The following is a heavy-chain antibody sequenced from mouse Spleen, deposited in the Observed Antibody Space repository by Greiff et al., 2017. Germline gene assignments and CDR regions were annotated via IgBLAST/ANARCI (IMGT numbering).Heavy chain of an antibody. CDR3: ARGWEGFDY. D-gene: IGHD4-1*01. CDR2: ISYDGSN. CDR1: GYSITSGYY. Sequence: DVKLVESGPGLVKPSQSLSLTCSVTGYSITSGYYWNWIRQFPGNKLEWMGYISYDGSNNYNPSLKNRISITRDTSKNQFFLKLNSVTTEDTATYYCARGWEGFDYWGQGTTLTVSS. V-gene: IGHV3-6*01. J-gene: IGHJ2*01.